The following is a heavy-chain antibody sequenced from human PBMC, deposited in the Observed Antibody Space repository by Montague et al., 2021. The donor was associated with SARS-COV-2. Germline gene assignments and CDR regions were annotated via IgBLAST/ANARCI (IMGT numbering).Heavy chain of an antibody. J-gene: IGHJ6*02. V-gene: IGHV6-1*01. CDR1: GDSVSSNSAA. Sequence: CAISGDSVSSNSAAWNWIRQSPSRGLEWLGRTYYRSKWYNEYAVSVNSRITINPDTSKNQFSLQVNSVTPEDTAVYYCARGADRYYLYGMDVWGQGTTVTVSS. CDR3: ARGADRYYLYGMDV. CDR2: TYYRSKWYN. D-gene: IGHD6-19*01.